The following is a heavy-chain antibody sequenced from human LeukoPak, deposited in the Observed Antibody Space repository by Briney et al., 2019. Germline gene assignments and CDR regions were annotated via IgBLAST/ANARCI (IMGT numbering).Heavy chain of an antibody. D-gene: IGHD5-18*01. CDR1: GGTFSSYA. Sequence: SVKVSCKAPGGTFSSYAVSWVRQAPGQGLEWMGRIIPILGIANYAQKFQGRVTITADKSTSTAYMELSSLRSEDTAVYYCARELRTSTAMIDDYYGMDVWGQGTTVTVSS. V-gene: IGHV1-69*04. CDR3: ARELRTSTAMIDDYYGMDV. J-gene: IGHJ6*02. CDR2: IIPILGIA.